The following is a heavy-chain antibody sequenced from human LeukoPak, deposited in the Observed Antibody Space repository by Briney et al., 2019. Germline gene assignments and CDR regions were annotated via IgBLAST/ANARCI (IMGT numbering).Heavy chain of an antibody. Sequence: SVKVSCKASGGTFSSYAISWVRQAPGQGLEWMGGIIPIFGTANCVQKFQGKVTITADESTSTAYMELSSLRSEDTAVYYCARPAATYSAAFDYWGQGTLVTVSS. CDR2: IIPIFGTA. J-gene: IGHJ4*02. CDR3: ARPAATYSAAFDY. D-gene: IGHD2-2*01. V-gene: IGHV1-69*13. CDR1: GGTFSSYA.